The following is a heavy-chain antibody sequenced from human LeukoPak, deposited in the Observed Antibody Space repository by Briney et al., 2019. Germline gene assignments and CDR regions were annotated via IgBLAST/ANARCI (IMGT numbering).Heavy chain of an antibody. D-gene: IGHD2-21*02. CDR1: GGSFSGYY. V-gene: IGHV4-34*01. J-gene: IGHJ4*02. CDR2: INHSGST. Sequence: PSETLSLTCAVYGGSFSGYYWSWIRQPPGKGLEWIGEINHSGSTNYNPSLKSRVTISVDTSKNQFSLKLSSVTAADTAVYYCARDSYCGGDCYPGPFDYWGQGTLVTVSS. CDR3: ARDSYCGGDCYPGPFDY.